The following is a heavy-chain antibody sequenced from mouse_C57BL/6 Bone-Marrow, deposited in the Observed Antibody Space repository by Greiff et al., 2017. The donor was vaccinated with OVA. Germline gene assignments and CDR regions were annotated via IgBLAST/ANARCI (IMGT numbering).Heavy chain of an antibody. CDR2: INPGSGGT. Sequence: VQLQQSGAELVRPGTSVKVSCKASGYAFTNYLIEWVKQRPGQGLEWIGVINPGSGGTNYNEKFKGKATLTADKSSSTAYMQLSSLTSEDSAVYFCARWNGNYYWYFDVWGTGTTVTVSS. J-gene: IGHJ1*03. CDR1: GYAFTNYL. CDR3: ARWNGNYYWYFDV. D-gene: IGHD2-1*01. V-gene: IGHV1-54*01.